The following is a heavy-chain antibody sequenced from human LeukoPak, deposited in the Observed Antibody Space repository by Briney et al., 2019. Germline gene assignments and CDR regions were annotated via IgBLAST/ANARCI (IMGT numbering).Heavy chain of an antibody. CDR3: ITGDYDFWSGFYSPNHYFDY. CDR2: IKGKTAAGAP. D-gene: IGHD3-3*01. V-gene: IGHV3-15*01. CDR1: GFTFTSAC. Sequence: GGSLRLSCAASGFTFTSACMSWVRQAPGKGLEWVGRIKGKTAAGAPDYVASVKGRFTISRDDSKNTLFLQMNSLKTEDTAVYYCITGDYDFWSGFYSPNHYFDYWGQGTLVTVSS. J-gene: IGHJ4*02.